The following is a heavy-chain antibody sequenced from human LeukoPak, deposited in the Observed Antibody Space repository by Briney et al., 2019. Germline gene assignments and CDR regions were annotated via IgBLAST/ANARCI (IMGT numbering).Heavy chain of an antibody. CDR1: GFTFSDYY. V-gene: IGHV3-11*01. Sequence: GGSLRLSCAASGFTFSDYYMSWIRQAPGKGLEWVSYISSSGSTIYYADSVKGRFTISRDNAKNSLCLQMNSLRAEDTAVYYCARDLDYYGSGSPPGYWGQGTLVTVSS. J-gene: IGHJ4*02. D-gene: IGHD3-10*01. CDR3: ARDLDYYGSGSPPGY. CDR2: ISSSGSTI.